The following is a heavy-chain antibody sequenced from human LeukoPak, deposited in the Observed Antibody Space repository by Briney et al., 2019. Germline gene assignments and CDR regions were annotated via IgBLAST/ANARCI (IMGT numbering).Heavy chain of an antibody. CDR2: MSPNNGNT. D-gene: IGHD7-27*01. J-gene: IGHJ4*02. Sequence: ASVKVSCKTSGYTFTNYDINWVRQATGRGLERLGWMSPNNGNTGYAQKFQGRVTMTRGTSINTAYMELSSLRSEDTAVYYCASNPPRTGDFNSWGQGALVTVSS. CDR3: ASNPPRTGDFNS. CDR1: GYTFTNYD. V-gene: IGHV1-8*01.